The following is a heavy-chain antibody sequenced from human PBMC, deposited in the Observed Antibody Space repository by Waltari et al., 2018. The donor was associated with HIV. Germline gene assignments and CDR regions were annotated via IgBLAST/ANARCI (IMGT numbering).Heavy chain of an antibody. CDR1: GYSFISND. J-gene: IGHJ6*02. D-gene: IGHD2-21*02. CDR3: ATQVTVYGGLDV. Sequence: HLEQSGAEVKRPGASVKVSRKASGYSFISNDITWVRQAPGQGLELMGWMDPGSGNTDHAQKFQGRVSMTRDTSINTAYMEMYSLTSDDTAVYYCATQVTVYGGLDVWGPGTTVTVSS. V-gene: IGHV1-8*01. CDR2: MDPGSGNT.